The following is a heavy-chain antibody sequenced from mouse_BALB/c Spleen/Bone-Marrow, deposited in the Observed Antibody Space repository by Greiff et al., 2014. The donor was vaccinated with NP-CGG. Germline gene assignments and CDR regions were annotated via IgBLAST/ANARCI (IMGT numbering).Heavy chain of an antibody. CDR2: ISSGGSYT. D-gene: IGHD1-1*01. CDR1: GFTFNNYG. CDR3: ARQITSDFDY. Sequence: EVMLVESGGDLVKPGGSLKLSCAASGFTFNNYGMSWVRQTPGKRLEWVATISSGGSYTYYPDTVKGRFTISRDNAKNTLYLQMGSLRSEDTAMYYCARQITSDFDYWGQGTALTVSS. J-gene: IGHJ2*01. V-gene: IGHV5-6*02.